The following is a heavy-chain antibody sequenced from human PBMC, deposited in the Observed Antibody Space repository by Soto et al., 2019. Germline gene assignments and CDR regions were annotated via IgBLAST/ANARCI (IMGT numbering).Heavy chain of an antibody. D-gene: IGHD3-3*01. CDR3: ATDPREVGIFGVGTRYSDY. Sequence: GGSLRLSCICCGFPFRSYTMNLVLQSPGKGLEWFSGIRGFSPYTFYAESVKGRFTISRDNAKNSLYLQMNSLRAEDKAVYYCATDPREVGIFGVGTRYSDYWGQG. J-gene: IGHJ4*02. CDR1: GFPFRSYT. CDR2: IRGFSPYT. V-gene: IGHV3-21*01.